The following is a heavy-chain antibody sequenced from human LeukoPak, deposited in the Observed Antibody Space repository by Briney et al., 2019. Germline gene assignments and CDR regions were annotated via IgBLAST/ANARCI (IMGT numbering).Heavy chain of an antibody. J-gene: IGHJ4*02. Sequence: SETLSLTCTVSGGSISSSSYYWGWIRPPPGKGLEWIGNIYYSGSTHYNPALKRRVTISVDTSKNQFSLKLTSVTAADTAVYYCARVYSYGDYWGQGTLVTVSS. CDR1: GGSISSSSYY. V-gene: IGHV4-39*01. CDR2: IYYSGST. D-gene: IGHD5-18*01. CDR3: ARVYSYGDY.